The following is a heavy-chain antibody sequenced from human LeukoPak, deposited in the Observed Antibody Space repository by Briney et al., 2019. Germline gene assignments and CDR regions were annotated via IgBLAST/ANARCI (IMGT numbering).Heavy chain of an antibody. J-gene: IGHJ4*02. CDR3: ARDSRSHCGTDACYGPYFDY. CDR1: GFIFSAYS. D-gene: IGHD2-2*01. V-gene: IGHV3-48*01. CDR2: IRSSSTTI. Sequence: PGGSLRLSCAASGFIFSAYSMSWVRQAPGKGLEWISYIRSSSTTIYYADSVKGRFTISRDNAENSVYLQMNSLRVEDTAVYFCARDSRSHCGTDACYGPYFDYWGQGILVAVSS.